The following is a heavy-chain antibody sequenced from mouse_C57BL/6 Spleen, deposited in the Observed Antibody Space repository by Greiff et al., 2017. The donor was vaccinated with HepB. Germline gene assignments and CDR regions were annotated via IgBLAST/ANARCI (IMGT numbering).Heavy chain of an antibody. V-gene: IGHV1-15*01. CDR3: TRRRDFAY. CDR2: IDPETGGT. CDR1: GYTFTDYE. Sequence: QVQLQQSGAELVRPGASVTLSCKASGYTFTDYEMHWVKQTPVHGLEWIGAIDPETGGTAYNQKFKGKAILTADKSASTAYMELRSLTSEDSAVYYCTRRRDFAYWGQGTLVTVSA. D-gene: IGHD3-3*01. J-gene: IGHJ3*01.